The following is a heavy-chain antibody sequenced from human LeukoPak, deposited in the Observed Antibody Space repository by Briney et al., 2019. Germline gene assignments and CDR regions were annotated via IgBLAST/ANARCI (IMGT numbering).Heavy chain of an antibody. CDR3: AREGPGYCSGGSCYSFQWFDP. Sequence: GASVKVSRKASGYTFTSYGISWVRQAPGQGLEWMGWISAYNGNTNYAQKLQGRVTMTTDTSTSTAYMELRSLRSDDTAVYYCAREGPGYCSGGSCYSFQWFDPWGQGTLVTVSS. CDR2: ISAYNGNT. J-gene: IGHJ5*02. D-gene: IGHD2-15*01. CDR1: GYTFTSYG. V-gene: IGHV1-18*01.